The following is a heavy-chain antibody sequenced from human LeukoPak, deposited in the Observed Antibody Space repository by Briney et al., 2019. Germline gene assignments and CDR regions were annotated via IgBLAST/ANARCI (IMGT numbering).Heavy chain of an antibody. V-gene: IGHV1-18*04. Sequence: ASVKVSCKASGYTFTSYGISWVRQAPGQGLEWMGWISAYNGNTNYAQKLQGRVTMTTDKSTSTAYMELRSLRSDDTAVYYCARWGVGWGSGGSRLCPYYYYSMDGWDKGTTITVSS. CDR3: ARWGVGWGSGGSRLCPYYYYSMDG. D-gene: IGHD2-15*01. CDR2: ISAYNGNT. CDR1: GYTFTSYG. J-gene: IGHJ6*04.